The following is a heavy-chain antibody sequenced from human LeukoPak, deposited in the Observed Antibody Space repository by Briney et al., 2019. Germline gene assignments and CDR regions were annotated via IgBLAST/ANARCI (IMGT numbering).Heavy chain of an antibody. D-gene: IGHD3-10*01. CDR2: ISGSGGST. CDR1: GFTFSSYG. CDR3: AKDPSLWFGELSPFDY. Sequence: GGTLRLSCAASGFTFSSYGMSWVRRAPGKGLEWVSAISGSGGSTYYADSVKGRFTISRDNSKNTLYLQMNSLRAEDTAVYYCAKDPSLWFGELSPFDYWGQGTLVTVSS. J-gene: IGHJ4*02. V-gene: IGHV3-23*01.